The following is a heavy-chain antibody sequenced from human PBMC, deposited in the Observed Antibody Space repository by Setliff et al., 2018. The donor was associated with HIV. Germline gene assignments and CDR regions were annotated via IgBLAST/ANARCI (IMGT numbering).Heavy chain of an antibody. J-gene: IGHJ4*02. CDR2: IYTSGST. CDR1: GGSISSYY. Sequence: PSETLSLTCTVSGGSISSYYWSWIRQPPGKGLEWIGYIYTSGSTNYNPSLKSRVTISVDTSKNQFSLKLYSVTAADTAVYYCARGGSRGSWYWDYWGQGTLVTVSS. D-gene: IGHD6-13*01. V-gene: IGHV4-4*09. CDR3: ARGGSRGSWYWDY.